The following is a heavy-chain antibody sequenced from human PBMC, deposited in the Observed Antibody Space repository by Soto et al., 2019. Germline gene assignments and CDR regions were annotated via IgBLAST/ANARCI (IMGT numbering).Heavy chain of an antibody. D-gene: IGHD2-15*01. CDR3: ARELAVVGKQSDAFDI. Sequence: GGSLRLSCAASGFTFNSYWMHWVRQAPGKGLVWVSRIKSDESSTSYADSVKGRFTISRDNAKNTLYLQMNSLRAEDTAVYYCARELAVVGKQSDAFDIWGQGTLVTVSS. CDR1: GFTFNSYW. V-gene: IGHV3-74*01. CDR2: IKSDESST. J-gene: IGHJ3*02.